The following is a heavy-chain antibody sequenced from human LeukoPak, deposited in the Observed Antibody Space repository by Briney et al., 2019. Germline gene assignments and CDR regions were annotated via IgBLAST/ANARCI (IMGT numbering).Heavy chain of an antibody. CDR3: ARDSLGGYCSSATCILGVY. CDR1: GYTFTSYG. D-gene: IGHD2-2*01. Sequence: ASLTVSFTTSGYTFTSYGISWVRQAPGQGLEWMGGISTYNGNTNYAQKFQDRITMTTDTSTSTAYMELRSLRSDDTAVYYCARDSLGGYCSSATCILGVYWGQGTLVAVSS. J-gene: IGHJ4*02. CDR2: ISTYNGNT. V-gene: IGHV1-18*04.